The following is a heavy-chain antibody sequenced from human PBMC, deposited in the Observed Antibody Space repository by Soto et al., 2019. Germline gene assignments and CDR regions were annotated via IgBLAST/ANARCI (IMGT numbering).Heavy chain of an antibody. CDR3: ATALAPNYYFDY. CDR1: GYTLTELS. CDR2: FDPEDGET. J-gene: IGHJ4*02. D-gene: IGHD6-6*01. Sequence: ASVKVSCKVSGYTLTELSMHWVRQAPGKGLEWMGGFDPEDGETIYAQKFQGRVTMTEDTSTDTAYMELSSLRSEDTAVYYCATALAPNYYFDYWGQGTLVTVSS. V-gene: IGHV1-24*01.